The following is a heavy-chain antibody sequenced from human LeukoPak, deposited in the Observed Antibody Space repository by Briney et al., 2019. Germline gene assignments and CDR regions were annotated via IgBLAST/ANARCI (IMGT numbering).Heavy chain of an antibody. CDR3: AMTVGGTVVFDY. CDR2: ISSTSRYI. J-gene: IGHJ4*02. Sequence: PGGFLRLSCAASGFTFRSYSMNWVRQAPGKGLEWVSSISSTSRYIYYTDSVKGRFTISRDNAKNSLYLQMNSLRSEDTAVYYCAMTVGGTVVFDYWGQGTLVTVSS. V-gene: IGHV3-21*01. D-gene: IGHD1-26*01. CDR1: GFTFRSYS.